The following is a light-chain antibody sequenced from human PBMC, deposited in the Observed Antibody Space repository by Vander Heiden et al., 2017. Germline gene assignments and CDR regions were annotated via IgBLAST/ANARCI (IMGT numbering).Light chain of an antibody. V-gene: IGKV3-20*01. J-gene: IGKJ2*01. CDR2: GAS. Sequence: EIVLTQSPGTLSLSPGERATLACSASQSVSSNYLAWYQKKPGQAPRLLIYGASRRATGIPDRFSGSGSGTDFTLTISRLEPEDFAVYYCQQEGSSPYTFGQGTKVEIK. CDR1: QSVSSNY. CDR3: QQEGSSPYT.